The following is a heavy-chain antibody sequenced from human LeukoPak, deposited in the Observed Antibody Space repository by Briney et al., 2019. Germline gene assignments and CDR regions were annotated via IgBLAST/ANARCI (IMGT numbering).Heavy chain of an antibody. V-gene: IGHV1-18*01. D-gene: IGHD3-10*02. CDR2: ISAYNGNT. CDR1: GYTFTSYG. J-gene: IGHJ3*02. CDR3: ARLLGVRSTHDAFDI. Sequence: ASVTVSCKASGYTFTSYGISWVRQAPGQGLEWMGWISAYNGNTNYAQKLQGRVTMTTDTSTSTAYMELRSLRSDDTAVYYCARLLGVRSTHDAFDIWGQGTMVTVSS.